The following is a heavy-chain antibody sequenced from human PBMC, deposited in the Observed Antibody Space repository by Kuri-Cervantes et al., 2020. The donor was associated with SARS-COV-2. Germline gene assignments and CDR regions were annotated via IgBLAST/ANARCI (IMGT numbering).Heavy chain of an antibody. V-gene: IGHV3-11*04. J-gene: IGHJ5*02. CDR2: ISSSGSSK. CDR3: ASRRFRITHH. D-gene: IGHD3-16*01. CDR1: GFRFTEYF. Sequence: GESLKISCEASGFRFTEYFMSWIRQTPGEGLDYISYISSSGSSKYYADSVKGRFTISRDNAKNSLYLQMNSLRAEDTAVYYCASRRFRITHHWGQGTLVTVSS.